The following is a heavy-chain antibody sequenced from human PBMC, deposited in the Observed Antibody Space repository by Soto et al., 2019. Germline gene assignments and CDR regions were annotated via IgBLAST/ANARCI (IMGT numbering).Heavy chain of an antibody. CDR3: ARTFLGNYYDI. Sequence: QVQLQESGPGLVKTSGTLSLTCGVSSGSISSSNWWSWVRQSPGKGLEWIGEIYHTGAINYSPSFSSRLTTSVDKSKNQFSLKLSSVTAADTALYYCARTFLGNYYDIWGQGTLVTVSS. CDR1: SGSISSSNW. D-gene: IGHD1-26*01. CDR2: IYHTGAI. V-gene: IGHV4-4*02. J-gene: IGHJ4*02.